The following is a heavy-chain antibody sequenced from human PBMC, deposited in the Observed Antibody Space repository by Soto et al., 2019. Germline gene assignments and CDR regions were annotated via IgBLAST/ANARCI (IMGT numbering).Heavy chain of an antibody. J-gene: IGHJ3*02. CDR3: ARELLFYDSDGFSWDDAFDI. V-gene: IGHV4-30-2*01. CDR1: GGSLSSSAYS. CDR2: IYQSGST. Sequence: QMHLQESGSGLVKPSQTLSLTCAVSGGSLSSSAYSWSWIRQPPGKGLEWIGFIYQSGSTYYNPSLKGRVTMSLDRPKNQFSLKLSSVTAADTAVYYCARELLFYDSDGFSWDDAFDIWGQGTIVTVSS. D-gene: IGHD3-22*01.